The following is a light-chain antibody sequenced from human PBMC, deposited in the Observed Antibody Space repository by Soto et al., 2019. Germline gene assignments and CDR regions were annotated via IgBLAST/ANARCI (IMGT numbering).Light chain of an antibody. CDR2: GVY. J-gene: IGKJ1*01. CDR1: QTGSNSY. Sequence: IVLTQSPGTLSLSPGERATLSCRASQTGSNSYLAWYQHKSGQAPRLLIYGVYTRASGIPDRFSGSGSGTEFTLTITRLEPEDSAVYFCLHYGYSQWTFGQGTKVDIK. V-gene: IGKV3-20*01. CDR3: LHYGYSQWT.